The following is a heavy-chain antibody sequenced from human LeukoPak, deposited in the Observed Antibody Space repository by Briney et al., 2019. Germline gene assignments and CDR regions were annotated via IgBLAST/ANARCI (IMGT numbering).Heavy chain of an antibody. Sequence: ASVKVSCKASGGTFSSYAISWVRQAPGQGLEWLGGIIPIFGTANYAQKFQGRVTITADESTSTAYMELSSLRSEDTAVYYCARLGFSYARDYWGQGTLVTVSS. V-gene: IGHV1-69*13. J-gene: IGHJ4*02. CDR3: ARLGFSYARDY. CDR1: GGTFSSYA. CDR2: IIPIFGTA. D-gene: IGHD5-18*01.